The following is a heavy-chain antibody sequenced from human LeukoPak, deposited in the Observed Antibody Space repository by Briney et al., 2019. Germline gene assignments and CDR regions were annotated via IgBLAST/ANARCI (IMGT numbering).Heavy chain of an antibody. V-gene: IGHV3-7*01. Sequence: SGGSLRLSCAASGFTFSNYWMSWVRQAPGKGLEWVAHINKDGSETYYVDSVKGRFTISRDNAENSLYLQMNSLRVEDTAVYYCARDKVTYWGQGTLVTVSS. CDR1: GFTFSNYW. CDR2: INKDGSET. CDR3: ARDKVTY. J-gene: IGHJ4*02.